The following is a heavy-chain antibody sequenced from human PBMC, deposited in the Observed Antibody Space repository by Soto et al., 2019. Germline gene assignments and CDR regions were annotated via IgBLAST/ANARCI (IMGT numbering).Heavy chain of an antibody. V-gene: IGHV3-15*07. J-gene: IGHJ4*01. Sequence: GGSLRLSCAASGFAFGNAWINWVRQAPGKGLEWVGRIKSKTLGGTTDFAAAVRGRFAITRDDSRDMVYMQMNSLNIEDTAVYYCTTDSYSTMTTVRFDYWGHGTLVTVSS. CDR1: GFAFGNAW. CDR3: TTDSYSTMTTVRFDY. D-gene: IGHD4-17*01. CDR2: IKSKTLGGTT.